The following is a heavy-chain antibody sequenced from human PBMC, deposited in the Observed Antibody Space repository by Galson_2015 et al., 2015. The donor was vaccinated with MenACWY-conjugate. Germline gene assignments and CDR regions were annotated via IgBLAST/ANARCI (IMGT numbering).Heavy chain of an antibody. D-gene: IGHD6-13*01. CDR2: TYYKSRWYN. CDR3: ARGAAAAAGASYYYYYYMDV. V-gene: IGHV6-1*01. Sequence: CAISGDSVSSNSAAWNWIRQSPSRGLEWLGRTYYKSRWYNDYALSVKSRITIKPDTSKNQFSLQLNSVTPEDSALYFCARGAAAAAGASYYYYYYMDVWGKGTTVTVSS. CDR1: GDSVSSNSAA. J-gene: IGHJ6*03.